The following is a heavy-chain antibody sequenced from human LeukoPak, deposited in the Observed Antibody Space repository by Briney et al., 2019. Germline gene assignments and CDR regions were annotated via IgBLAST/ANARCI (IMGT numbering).Heavy chain of an antibody. CDR3: ARGRLGLD. CDR1: GFTFSTLE. J-gene: IGHJ4*02. Sequence: RAGGSLRLSCAASGFTFSTLEMTWVRQAPGKGLEWVSYISSSGSTIYYADSVKGRFTISRDNAKNSLYLQMNSLRVEDTAIYHCARGRLGLDWGQGTLVTVSS. V-gene: IGHV3-48*03. D-gene: IGHD3/OR15-3a*01. CDR2: ISSSGSTI.